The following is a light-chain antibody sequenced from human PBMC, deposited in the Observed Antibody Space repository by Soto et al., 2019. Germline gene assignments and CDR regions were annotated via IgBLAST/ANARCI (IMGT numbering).Light chain of an antibody. CDR2: GPS. CDR3: QQYGNSLFT. J-gene: IGKJ3*01. CDR1: QSVGNK. V-gene: IGKV3-20*01. Sequence: EIVLTQSPRTLSLSPGERATLSCRASQSVGNKLAWYQQRPGQAPRLPIYGPSHGATGIPDRFSGSGSGTDLTLTMSRLEPEDFALYYCQQYGNSLFTFGPGTKVDIK.